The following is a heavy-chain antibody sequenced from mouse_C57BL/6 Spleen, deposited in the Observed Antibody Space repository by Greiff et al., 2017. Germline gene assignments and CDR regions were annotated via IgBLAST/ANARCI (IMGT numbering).Heavy chain of an antibody. CDR3: ASSNYYGSSSFDY. V-gene: IGHV1-69*01. Sequence: QVQLKQPGAELVMPGASVKLSCKASGYTFTSYWMHWVKQRPGQGLEWIGEIDPSDSYTNYNQKFKGKSTLTVDKSSSTAYMQLSSLTSEDSAVYYCASSNYYGSSSFDYWGQGTTLTVSS. D-gene: IGHD1-1*01. J-gene: IGHJ2*01. CDR1: GYTFTSYW. CDR2: IDPSDSYT.